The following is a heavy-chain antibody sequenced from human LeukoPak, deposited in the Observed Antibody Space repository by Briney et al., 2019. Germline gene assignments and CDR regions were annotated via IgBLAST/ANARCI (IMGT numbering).Heavy chain of an antibody. CDR2: IGTAGDT. J-gene: IGHJ6*03. CDR3: SRGDLITATLGYYYYYYMDV. V-gene: IGHV3-13*01. CDR1: GFTFSSYD. Sequence: GGSLRLSCAASGFTFSSYDMHWVRQATGKGLEWVSAIGTAGDTYYPGSVKGRFPISRENAKNSLYFQMNSLSAGDTAVYYCSRGDLITATLGYYYYYYMDVWVKGTTVTVSS. D-gene: IGHD2-15*01.